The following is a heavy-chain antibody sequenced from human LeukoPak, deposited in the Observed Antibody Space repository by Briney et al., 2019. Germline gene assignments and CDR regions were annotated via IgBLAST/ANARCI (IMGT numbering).Heavy chain of an antibody. Sequence: ASETLSLTCTVSGGSVSSGSYYWSRIRQPPGKGLEWIGYIYYSGSTNYNPSLKSRVTISVDTSKNQFSLKLSSVTAADTAVYYCPRSGATVKGGDAFDIWGQGTMVTVSS. J-gene: IGHJ3*02. D-gene: IGHD4-17*01. CDR3: PRSGATVKGGDAFDI. CDR1: GGSVSSGSYY. V-gene: IGHV4-61*01. CDR2: IYYSGST.